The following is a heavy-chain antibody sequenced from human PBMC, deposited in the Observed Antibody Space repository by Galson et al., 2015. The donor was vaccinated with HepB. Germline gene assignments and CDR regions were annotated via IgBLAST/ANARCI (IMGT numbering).Heavy chain of an antibody. CDR1: GFTFSYYA. D-gene: IGHD6-19*01. CDR2: ITPSGDNT. Sequence: SLRLSCAASGFTFSYYAVSWVRQAPGKGLEWISAITPSGDNTYSADSMKGRFTISRDNSQNTLFLQMNSLRADDTATYFCAKVFPEKTDGWYRQALYYFDSWGQGTRVTVSS. CDR3: AKVFPEKTDGWYRQALYYFDS. V-gene: IGHV3-23*01. J-gene: IGHJ4*02.